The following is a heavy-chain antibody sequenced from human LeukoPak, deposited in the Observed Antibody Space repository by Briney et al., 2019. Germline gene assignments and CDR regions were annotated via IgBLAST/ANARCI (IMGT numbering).Heavy chain of an antibody. CDR1: GYTFTSYG. J-gene: IGHJ3*02. V-gene: IGHV1-18*01. CDR3: AKGRTLLRFFPTDAFDI. CDR2: ISTYNANT. D-gene: IGHD3-3*01. Sequence: ASVKVSCKASGYTFTSYGVNWVRQAPGQGLEWMGWISTYNANTKYAQKLQGRVTMTTDTSTSTAYMELRSLTSDDTAVYYCAKGRTLLRFFPTDAFDIWGQGTMVTVSS.